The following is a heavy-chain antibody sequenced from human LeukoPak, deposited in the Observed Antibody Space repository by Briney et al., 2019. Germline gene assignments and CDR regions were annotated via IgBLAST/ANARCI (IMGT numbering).Heavy chain of an antibody. CDR3: ARQLGYGMDV. J-gene: IGHJ6*02. CDR2: IHYSGTT. Sequence: PSETLSLTCTVSGGSISGYYWSWFRQPPGKEVEWIGYIHYSGTTNYNPSLRSRVTISVDTSKNHFSLKLSSVTAADTAVYYCARQLGYGMDVWGQGTTVSVSS. V-gene: IGHV4-59*08. CDR1: GGSISGYY.